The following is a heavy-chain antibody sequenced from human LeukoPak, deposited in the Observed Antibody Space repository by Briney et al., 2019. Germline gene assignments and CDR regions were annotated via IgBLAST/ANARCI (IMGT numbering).Heavy chain of an antibody. J-gene: IGHJ6*02. Sequence: GGSLRLSCAASGFTVSNSYMNWVRQAPGKGLEWVSVIYSCGSTYYADSVKGRFTISRDNSKNTLYLQMNRLRAEDTAVYYCARGHIPQELRFLEWMGAMDVWGQGTTVTVSS. CDR3: ARGHIPQELRFLEWMGAMDV. D-gene: IGHD3-3*01. V-gene: IGHV3-66*01. CDR2: IYSCGST. CDR1: GFTVSNSY.